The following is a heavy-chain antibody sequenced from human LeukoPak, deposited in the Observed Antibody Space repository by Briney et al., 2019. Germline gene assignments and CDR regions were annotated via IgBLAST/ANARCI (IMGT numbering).Heavy chain of an antibody. D-gene: IGHD2-2*02. CDR2: MNPNSGNT. CDR1: GYTFTSYD. J-gene: IGHJ6*03. CDR3: ARSGCSSTSCYRGLYYYYMDV. V-gene: IGHV1-8*03. Sequence: GASVKVSCKASGYTFTSYDINWVRQATGQGLEWMGWMNPNSGNTGYAQKFQGRVTITRNTSISTAYMELSSLRSEDTAVYYCARSGCSSTSCYRGLYYYYMDVWGKGTTVTVSS.